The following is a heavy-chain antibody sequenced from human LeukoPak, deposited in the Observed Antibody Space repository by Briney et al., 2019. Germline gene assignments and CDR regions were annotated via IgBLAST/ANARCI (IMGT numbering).Heavy chain of an antibody. CDR2: ISGSGGST. CDR1: GFTFSSYG. CDR3: AKRQTSSGSDSFDC. Sequence: GGSLRLSCAASGFTFSSYGLSWVRQAPGKGLEWVSAISGSGGSTYYADSVKGRFTISRDNSKNTLYLQMNSLRAEDTAVYYCAKRQTSSGSDSFDCWGQGTLVTVSS. J-gene: IGHJ4*02. V-gene: IGHV3-23*01. D-gene: IGHD6-19*01.